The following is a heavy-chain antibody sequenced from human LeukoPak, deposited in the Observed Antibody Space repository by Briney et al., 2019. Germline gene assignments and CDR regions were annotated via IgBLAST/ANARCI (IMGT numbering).Heavy chain of an antibody. CDR3: ARPPSYSGSYYMDV. CDR1: GGSISSGGYY. V-gene: IGHV4-31*03. J-gene: IGHJ6*03. D-gene: IGHD1-26*01. Sequence: SETLSLTCTVSGGSISSGGYYWSWIRQHPGKSLEWIGYIYYSGSTYYNPSLKSRVTISVDTSKNQFSLKLSSVTAADTAVYYCARPPSYSGSYYMDVWGKGTTVTVSS. CDR2: IYYSGST.